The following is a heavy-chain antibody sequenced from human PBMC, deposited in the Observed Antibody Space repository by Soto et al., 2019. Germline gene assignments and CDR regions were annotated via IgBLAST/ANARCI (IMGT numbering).Heavy chain of an antibody. CDR3: ARSAGSSGYYYYFDY. D-gene: IGHD3-22*01. Sequence: PGESLKSSCKGSGYSFTIYWIGWLRQMPGKGLEWMGIIYPGDSDTRYSPSFQGQVTISADKSISTAYLQWSSLKASDTAMYYCARSAGSSGYYYYFDYWGQGTLVTVS. V-gene: IGHV5-51*01. CDR1: GYSFTIYW. CDR2: IYPGDSDT. J-gene: IGHJ4*02.